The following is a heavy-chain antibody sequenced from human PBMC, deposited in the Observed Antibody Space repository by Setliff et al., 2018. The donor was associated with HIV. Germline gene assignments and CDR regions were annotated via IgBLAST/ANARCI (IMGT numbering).Heavy chain of an antibody. V-gene: IGHV1-18*01. Sequence: ASVKVSCKASGYTFTSYGISWVRQAPGQGLEWKGWISAYNGNTNYAQKLQGRVTTTTDTSTSTAYMELRSLRSDDTAVYYCARGPPIVVVPAALLTFDYWGQGTLVTVSS. CDR2: ISAYNGNT. J-gene: IGHJ4*02. CDR3: ARGPPIVVVPAALLTFDY. CDR1: GYTFTSYG. D-gene: IGHD2-2*01.